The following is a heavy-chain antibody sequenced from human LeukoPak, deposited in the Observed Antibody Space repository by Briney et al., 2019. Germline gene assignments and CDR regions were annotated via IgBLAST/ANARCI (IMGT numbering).Heavy chain of an antibody. CDR3: ARDRGDGSDY. CDR2: IYYSGST. CDR1: GGSISSYY. Sequence: SETLSLTCTVSGGSISSYYWSWVRQPPGKGLEWIGYIYYSGSTNYNPSLKSRVTISVDTSKNQFSLKLSSVTAADTAVYYCARDRGDGSDYWGQGTLVTVSS. J-gene: IGHJ4*02. V-gene: IGHV4-59*01. D-gene: IGHD3-10*01.